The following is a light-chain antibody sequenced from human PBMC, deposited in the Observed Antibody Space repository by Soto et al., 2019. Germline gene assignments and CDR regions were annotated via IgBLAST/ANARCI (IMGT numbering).Light chain of an antibody. CDR3: AAWDDSLSGHVV. Sequence: QSVLTQPPSVSEAPRQRVTISCSGSSSNIGNNAVNWYQQLPGTAPKLLIFSNNQRPSGVPDRFSGSKSGTSASLAISGLRSEDEADYYCAAWDDSLSGHVVFGGGTKLTVL. CDR1: SSNIGNNA. V-gene: IGLV1-47*02. CDR2: SNN. J-gene: IGLJ2*01.